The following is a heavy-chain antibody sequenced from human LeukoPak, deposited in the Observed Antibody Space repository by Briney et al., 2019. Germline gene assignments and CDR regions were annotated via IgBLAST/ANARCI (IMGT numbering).Heavy chain of an antibody. D-gene: IGHD5-18*01. CDR2: LYYSGST. CDR3: ARTDTAGVFLDY. V-gene: IGHV4-30-4*01. Sequence: SQTLSLPCTVSGGSISSGDYHWRWIRQPPGKGLEWIGYLYYSGSTYYNPSLKSRVTISVDTSKNQFTLKLSSASAADTAIYCCARTDTAGVFLDYWGQGTLVTVSS. J-gene: IGHJ4*02. CDR1: GGSISSGDYH.